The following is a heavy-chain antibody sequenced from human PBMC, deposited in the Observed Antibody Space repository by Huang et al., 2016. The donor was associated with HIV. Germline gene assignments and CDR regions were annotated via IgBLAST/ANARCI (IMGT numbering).Heavy chain of an antibody. Sequence: QVRLQQWGAGLLKPSETLSLTCAVYGGALSGYYWSWLRQPPGKGLEWIGEIHNSGSTKYNPSRKGRINVSLDASRNQFSLKLTSVTAADTAVYYCARVIYEDHMDVWGKGTTVTVSS. CDR2: IHNSGST. CDR1: GGALSGYY. J-gene: IGHJ6*03. V-gene: IGHV4-34*02. CDR3: ARVIYEDHMDV. D-gene: IGHD5-12*01.